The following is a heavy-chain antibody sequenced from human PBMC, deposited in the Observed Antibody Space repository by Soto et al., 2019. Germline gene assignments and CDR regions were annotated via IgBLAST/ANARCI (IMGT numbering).Heavy chain of an antibody. J-gene: IGHJ6*02. V-gene: IGHV3-13*01. CDR2: IGTAGDT. D-gene: IGHD2-8*02. Sequence: GGSLRLSCAASGFTFSSYDMHWVRQATGKGLEWVSAIGTAGDTYYPGSVKGRFTISRENAKNSLYLQMNSLRAEDTAVYYCARFNTGVEAYWFDYYYGMDVWGQGTTVTVSS. CDR3: ARFNTGVEAYWFDYYYGMDV. CDR1: GFTFSSYD.